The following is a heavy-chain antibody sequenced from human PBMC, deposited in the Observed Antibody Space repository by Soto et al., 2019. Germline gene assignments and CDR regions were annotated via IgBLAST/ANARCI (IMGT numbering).Heavy chain of an antibody. CDR2: IKSKTDGGTT. Sequence: EVQLVESGGGLVKPGGSLRLSCAASGFTFSNAWMNWVRQAPGKGLEWVGRIKSKTDGGTTDYAAPVKGRFTISRDDSKNTLYLQMNSLKTEDTAVYYCTTAVPDSSGYYWYYYYGMDVWGQGTMVTVSS. CDR3: TTAVPDSSGYYWYYYYGMDV. D-gene: IGHD3-22*01. J-gene: IGHJ6*02. CDR1: GFTFSNAW. V-gene: IGHV3-15*07.